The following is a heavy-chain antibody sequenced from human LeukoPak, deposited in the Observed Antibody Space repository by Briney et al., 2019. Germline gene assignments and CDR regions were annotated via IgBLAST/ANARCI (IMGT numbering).Heavy chain of an antibody. J-gene: IGHJ5*02. V-gene: IGHV4-4*07. CDR2: IYSSGST. D-gene: IGHD6-6*01. CDR1: GGSTTDYF. Sequence: SETLSLTCTVSGGSTTDYFWSWIRQPAGKGLEWIGRIYSSGSTNYNASLKSRVTMSVDTSKNQFSLKLSSVTAADTAVYYCARHHPSIAARPYWFDPWGQGTLVTVSS. CDR3: ARHHPSIAARPYWFDP.